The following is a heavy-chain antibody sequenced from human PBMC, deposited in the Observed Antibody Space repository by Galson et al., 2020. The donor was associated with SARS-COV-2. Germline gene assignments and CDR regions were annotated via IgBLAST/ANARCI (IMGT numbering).Heavy chain of an antibody. CDR3: ARHGITLVRGVITGHKWFDP. CDR2: ISYSGST. D-gene: IGHD3-10*01. V-gene: IGHV4-39*01. J-gene: IGHJ5*02. Sequence: ETSETLSLTCIASAGSIRSDSNSWGWIRQPLGKGLEWIGTISYSGSTYYNPSLKSRVTMSVDTSKNQFSLKLSFVTAADTAVYYCARHGITLVRGVITGHKWFDPCGQGTLVTVSS. CDR1: AGSIRSDSNS.